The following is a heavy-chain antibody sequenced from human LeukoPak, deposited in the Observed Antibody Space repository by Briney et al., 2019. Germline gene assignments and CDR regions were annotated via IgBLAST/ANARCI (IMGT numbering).Heavy chain of an antibody. CDR2: ISSSSSTI. CDR1: GFTFSSYS. D-gene: IGHD3-10*01. Sequence: GGSLRLSCAASGFTFSSYSMNWVRQAPGKGLEWVSYISSSSSTIYYADSVKGRFTISRDNAKNSLYLQMNSLRAEDTAVYYCARVTLSIVNPYYGSGSSPDYWGQGTLVTVSS. J-gene: IGHJ4*02. V-gene: IGHV3-48*04. CDR3: ARVTLSIVNPYYGSGSSPDY.